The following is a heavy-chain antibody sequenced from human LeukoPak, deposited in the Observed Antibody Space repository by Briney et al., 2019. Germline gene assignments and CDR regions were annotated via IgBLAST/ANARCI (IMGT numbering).Heavy chain of an antibody. V-gene: IGHV1-46*01. Sequence: GASVKVSCKASGYIFTGYYMHWVRQAPGQGLEWMGIINPSGGSTSYAQKFQGRVTMTRDMSTSTVYMELSSLRSEDTAVYYCARAAAIAVAGTLGYWGQGTLVTVSS. D-gene: IGHD6-19*01. CDR2: INPSGGST. CDR3: ARAAAIAVAGTLGY. J-gene: IGHJ4*02. CDR1: GYIFTGYY.